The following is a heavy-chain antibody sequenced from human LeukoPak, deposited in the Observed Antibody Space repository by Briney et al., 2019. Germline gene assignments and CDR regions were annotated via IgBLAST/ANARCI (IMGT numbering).Heavy chain of an antibody. J-gene: IGHJ4*02. CDR2: IIPIFGTA. V-gene: IGHV1-69*01. Sequence: SVKVSCKASGGTFSSYAISWVRQAPGQGLEWMGGIIPIFGTANYAQKFQGRVTITADESTSTAYMELSSLRSEDTAMYYCAIRTGTYPYYFDYWGQGTLVTVSS. CDR1: GGTFSSYA. CDR3: AIRTGTYPYYFDY. D-gene: IGHD1-1*01.